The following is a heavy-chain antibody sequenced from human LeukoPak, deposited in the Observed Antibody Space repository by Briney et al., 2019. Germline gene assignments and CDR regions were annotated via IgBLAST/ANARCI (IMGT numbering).Heavy chain of an antibody. J-gene: IGHJ4*02. Sequence: GGSLRLSCATSGFTFSNHFMHWVRQAPGKGLEYVSSIGPNGASTLYADSVKGRFTISRDNSKNALYLQLTSLRLEDTALYYCVKDLTGTWSFDYWGQGTLVTVSS. D-gene: IGHD3-9*01. CDR2: IGPNGAST. CDR3: VKDLTGTWSFDY. CDR1: GFTFSNHF. V-gene: IGHV3-64D*06.